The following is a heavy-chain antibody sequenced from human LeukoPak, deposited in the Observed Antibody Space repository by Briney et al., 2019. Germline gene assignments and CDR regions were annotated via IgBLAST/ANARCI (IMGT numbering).Heavy chain of an antibody. CDR2: ISYDGSNK. Sequence: PGGSLRLSCAASGFTFSSYAMHWVRQAPGKGLEWVAVISYDGSNKYYADSVKGRFTISRDNSKNTLYLQMNSLRAEDTAAYYCARDIVRAQSIAAAGTLAEYFQHWGQGTLVTVSS. D-gene: IGHD6-13*01. CDR1: GFTFSSYA. CDR3: ARDIVRAQSIAAAGTLAEYFQH. J-gene: IGHJ1*01. V-gene: IGHV3-30-3*01.